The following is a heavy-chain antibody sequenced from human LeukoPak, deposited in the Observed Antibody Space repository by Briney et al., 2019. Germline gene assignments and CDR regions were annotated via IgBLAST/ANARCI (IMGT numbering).Heavy chain of an antibody. CDR2: FDPEDGET. J-gene: IGHJ4*02. D-gene: IGHD3-22*01. CDR3: ATARYYYDSSGLDY. CDR1: GYTLTELS. V-gene: IGHV1-24*01. Sequence: ASVKVSCKVSGYTLTELSMHWVRQAPGKGPEWMGGFDPEDGETIYAQKFQGRVTMTEDTSTDTAYMELSSLRSEDTAVYYCATARYYYDSSGLDYWGQGTLVTVSS.